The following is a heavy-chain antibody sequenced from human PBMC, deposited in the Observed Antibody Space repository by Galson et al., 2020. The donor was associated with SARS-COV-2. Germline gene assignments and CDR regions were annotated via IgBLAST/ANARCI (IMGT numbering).Heavy chain of an antibody. Sequence: GESLKISCAASDFSFATYTMSWVRQAPGKGLEWVSAIGPSGGTTHYADSVKGRFTISRDNSKNTLYLHMNGLRAEDTALYYCAKDRGYYSGIDAFDCWGQGTMVTVSS. CDR2: IGPSGGTT. J-gene: IGHJ3*01. V-gene: IGHV3-23*01. CDR1: DFSFATYT. D-gene: IGHD3-22*01. CDR3: AKDRGYYSGIDAFDC.